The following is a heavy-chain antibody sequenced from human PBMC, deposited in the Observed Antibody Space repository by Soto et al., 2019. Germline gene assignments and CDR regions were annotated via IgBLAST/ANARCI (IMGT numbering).Heavy chain of an antibody. CDR1: GYSFTDYH. J-gene: IGHJ6*02. CDR3: ARGHSTDCSNGVCSFFYNHEMDV. V-gene: IGHV1-2*04. CDR2: INPKSGGT. Sequence: ASVKVSCKASGYSFTDYHIHWVRQSPGQGLEWLGRINPKSGGTSTAQKFQGWVTMTRDRSISTVYMELTRLRSDDTAVYFCARGHSTDCSNGVCSFFYNHEMDVWGQGTTVTVSS. D-gene: IGHD2-8*01.